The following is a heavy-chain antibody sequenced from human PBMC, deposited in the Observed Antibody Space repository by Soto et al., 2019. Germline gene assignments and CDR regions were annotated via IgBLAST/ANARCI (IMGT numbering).Heavy chain of an antibody. CDR1: VFTVSSYG. V-gene: IGHV3-30*18. J-gene: IGHJ6*02. D-gene: IGHD1-26*01. CDR2: ISYDGSNK. Sequence: GGSLRLSCAASVFTVSSYGMHWVRQARGKGLEWVAVISYDGSNKYYADSVKGRFTISRDNSKNTLYLQMNSLRAEDTAVYYCAKDLEAYSGSAEGYYYYYGMDVWGQGTTVTVSS. CDR3: AKDLEAYSGSAEGYYYYYGMDV.